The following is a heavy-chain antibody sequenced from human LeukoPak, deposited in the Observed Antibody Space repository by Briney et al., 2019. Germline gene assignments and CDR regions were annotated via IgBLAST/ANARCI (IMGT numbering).Heavy chain of an antibody. D-gene: IGHD4-17*01. CDR3: ANIPPFDYGDYAIRLD. V-gene: IGHV3-23*01. Sequence: GASLRLSCAASGFTFRNYAMAWVRQAPGKGLEWVSSIRNFGETHYADSVRGRFIISRDNSQNTLYLQMNSLRAEDSALYYCANIPPFDYGDYAIRLDWGQGTPVTVSS. CDR2: IRNFGET. CDR1: GFTFRNYA. J-gene: IGHJ4*02.